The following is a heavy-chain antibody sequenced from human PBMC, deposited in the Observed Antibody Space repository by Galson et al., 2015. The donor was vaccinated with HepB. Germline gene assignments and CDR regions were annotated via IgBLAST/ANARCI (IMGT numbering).Heavy chain of an antibody. CDR3: ARGAQQLVFSFDY. V-gene: IGHV5-51*01. CDR1: GKSFTSYW. J-gene: IGHJ4*02. Sequence: QSGAEVTKPGESLRISCKGAGKSFTSYWIGWVRQMPGKGLEWMGIIYPGDSDTRYSPSFQGQVTISADKSISTAYLQWSSLKASDTAIYYCARGAQQLVFSFDYWGQGTLVTVSS. D-gene: IGHD6-13*01. CDR2: IYPGDSDT.